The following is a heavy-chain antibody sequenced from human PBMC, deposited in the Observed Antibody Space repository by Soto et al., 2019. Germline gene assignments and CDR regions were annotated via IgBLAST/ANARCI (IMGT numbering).Heavy chain of an antibody. Sequence: PXGSLRLSCSASGFTLSSYDMHWVRQAPGKGLEWVALTSFDGSKKYYADSVKGRFTISRDKSKSTLYLQMISLRAEDTAVYYCARDVHSSGWYGWFFDYWGQGTLVTVSS. CDR1: GFTLSSYD. D-gene: IGHD6-19*01. CDR3: ARDVHSSGWYGWFFDY. J-gene: IGHJ4*02. V-gene: IGHV3-30-3*01. CDR2: TSFDGSKK.